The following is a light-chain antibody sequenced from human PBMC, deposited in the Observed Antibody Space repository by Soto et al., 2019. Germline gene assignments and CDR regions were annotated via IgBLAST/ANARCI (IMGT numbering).Light chain of an antibody. CDR2: EVN. J-gene: IGLJ1*01. V-gene: IGLV2-8*01. CDR3: TSHGGANKFYV. CDR1: SSDVGAYNF. Sequence: SALTQPPSASGSPGQSVTISCTGTSSDVGAYNFVSWYQQHPGKAPKLLIHEVNRRPSGVPDRFSASKSGNTATLTVSGLQAEDEADYYCTSHGGANKFYVFGTGTKVTVL.